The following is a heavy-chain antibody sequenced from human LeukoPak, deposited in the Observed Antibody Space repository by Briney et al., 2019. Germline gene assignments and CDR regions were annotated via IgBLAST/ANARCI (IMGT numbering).Heavy chain of an antibody. Sequence: PGGSLRLSCAASGFTFSSYWMSWVRQAPGKGLEWVANIKQDGCEKYYVDSVKGRFTISRDNAKNSLYLQMNSLRAEDTAVYYCARGGSGWYSGFFDYWGQGTLVTVSS. J-gene: IGHJ4*02. CDR1: GFTFSSYW. CDR3: ARGGSGWYSGFFDY. D-gene: IGHD6-19*01. V-gene: IGHV3-7*01. CDR2: IKQDGCEK.